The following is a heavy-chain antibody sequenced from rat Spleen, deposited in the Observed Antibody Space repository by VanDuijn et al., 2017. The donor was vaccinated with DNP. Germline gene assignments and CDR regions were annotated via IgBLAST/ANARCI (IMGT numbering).Heavy chain of an antibody. CDR3: ARGVAPPGDY. CDR2: ISYSGST. V-gene: IGHV3-1*01. D-gene: IGHD1-4*01. J-gene: IGHJ2*01. CDR1: GYSITSNY. Sequence: EVRLQESGPGLVQPSQSLSLTCSVTGYSITSNYWGWIRKFPGNKMEWIGHISYSGSTSYNPSLKSRISITRDTSKNQFFLQLNSVTTEDTATYYCARGVAPPGDYWGQGVMVTVSS.